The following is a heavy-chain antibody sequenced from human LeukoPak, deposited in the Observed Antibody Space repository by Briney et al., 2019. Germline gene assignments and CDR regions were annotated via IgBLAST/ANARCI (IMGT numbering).Heavy chain of an antibody. V-gene: IGHV3-66*04. CDR2: IYSGAST. D-gene: IGHD2-2*01. CDR3: ARHRGYCSSTSCYPYYFDY. CDR1: GFTVSSNY. Sequence: GGSLRLSCAASGFTVSSNYMSWVRQAPGKGLEWVSVIYSGASTYYADSVKGRFTMSRDNSKNTLYLQMDSLRAEDTAVYYCARHRGYCSSTSCYPYYFDYWGQGTLVTVSS. J-gene: IGHJ4*02.